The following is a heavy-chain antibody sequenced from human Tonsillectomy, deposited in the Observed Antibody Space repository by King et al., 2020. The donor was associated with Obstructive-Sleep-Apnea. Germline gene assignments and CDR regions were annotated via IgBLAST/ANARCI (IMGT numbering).Heavy chain of an antibody. J-gene: IGHJ6*02. CDR2: DGGCRGRT. D-gene: IGHD3-3*01. CDR1: GFTFRYYG. Sequence: DVQLVESGGTLVQPGGSLRLSCVVSGFTFRYYGMTWVRQARGRGLEWVSTDGGCRGRTYYAHSVKGRFTVFRDTSTNTVYLQMDSLRVGDTGKYYGGKAMHDFWSGSNYGMDVWGQGTTVTVSS. V-gene: IGHV3-23*04. CDR3: GKAMHDFWSGSNYGMDV.